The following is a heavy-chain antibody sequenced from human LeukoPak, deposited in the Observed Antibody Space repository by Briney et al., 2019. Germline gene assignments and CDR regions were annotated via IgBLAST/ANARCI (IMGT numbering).Heavy chain of an antibody. CDR2: ISAYNGNT. D-gene: IGHD3-10*01. CDR1: GYTFTSYG. Sequence: ASVKVSCKASGYTFTSYGISWVRQAPGQGLEWMGWISAYNGNTNYAQQLQGRVTITTDTSTITAYMEMRSLRSDDTAVYSCARGGSGSLVDDAFDIWGQGTMVTVSS. V-gene: IGHV1-18*01. CDR3: ARGGSGSLVDDAFDI. J-gene: IGHJ3*02.